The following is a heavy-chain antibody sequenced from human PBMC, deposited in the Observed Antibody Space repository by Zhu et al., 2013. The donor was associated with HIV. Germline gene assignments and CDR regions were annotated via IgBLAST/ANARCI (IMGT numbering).Heavy chain of an antibody. V-gene: IGHV1-69*01. CDR2: IIPIFGTA. CDR1: GGTFSSYA. CDR3: ARSYYYDSSGYYHYDAFDY. J-gene: IGHJ3*01. Sequence: QVQLVQSGAEVKKPGSSVKVSCKASGGTFSSYAISWVRQAPGQGLEWMGGIIPIFGTANYAQKFQGRVTITADESTSTAYMELSSLRSEDTAVYYCARSYYYDSSGYYHYDAFDYLGQGTMVTVSS. D-gene: IGHD3-22*01.